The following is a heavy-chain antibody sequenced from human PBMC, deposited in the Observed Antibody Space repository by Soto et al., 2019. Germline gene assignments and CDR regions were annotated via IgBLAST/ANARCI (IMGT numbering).Heavy chain of an antibody. CDR1: GFTFSSYW. V-gene: IGHV3-74*01. D-gene: IGHD3-3*01. Sequence: EVQLVESGGGLVQPGGSLRLSCAASGFTFSSYWMHWVRQAPGKGLVWVSRINSDGSSTSYADSVKGRFTISRDNAKNTLYLQMNSLRAEDTAVYYCARDPVITIFGVVNNWFDPWGQGTLDTVSS. CDR2: INSDGSST. J-gene: IGHJ5*02. CDR3: ARDPVITIFGVVNNWFDP.